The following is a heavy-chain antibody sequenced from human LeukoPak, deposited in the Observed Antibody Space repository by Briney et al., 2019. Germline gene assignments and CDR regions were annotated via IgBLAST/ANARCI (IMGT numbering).Heavy chain of an antibody. Sequence: PSETLSLTCAVCGGSFSGYYWSWLRQPPGKGLEWIGEINHSGSTNYNPSLKSRVNISVDTSKNQFSLKLSSVTAADTAVYYCARRGWGYYDSSGYYRFDYWGQGTLVTVSS. CDR2: INHSGST. J-gene: IGHJ4*02. V-gene: IGHV4-34*01. D-gene: IGHD3-22*01. CDR3: ARRGWGYYDSSGYYRFDY. CDR1: GGSFSGYY.